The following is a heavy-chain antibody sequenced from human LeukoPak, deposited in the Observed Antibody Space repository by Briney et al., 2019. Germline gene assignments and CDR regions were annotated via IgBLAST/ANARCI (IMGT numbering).Heavy chain of an antibody. CDR1: GYTFTSYG. V-gene: IGHV1-18*01. Sequence: GASVKVSCKASGYTFTSYGISWVRQAPGQGLEWMGWISAYNGNTNYAQKLQGRVTMTTDTSTSTAYMELRSLRSDDTAVYYCARGNHPTPYCSGGSWPCWFDPWGQGTLVTVSS. J-gene: IGHJ5*02. D-gene: IGHD2-15*01. CDR3: ARGNHPTPYCSGGSWPCWFDP. CDR2: ISAYNGNT.